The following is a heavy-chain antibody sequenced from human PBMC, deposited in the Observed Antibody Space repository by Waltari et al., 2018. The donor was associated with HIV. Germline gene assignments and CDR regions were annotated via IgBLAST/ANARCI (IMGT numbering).Heavy chain of an antibody. CDR1: GFTFDDYA. D-gene: IGHD3-3*01. J-gene: IGHJ6*02. V-gene: IGHV3-9*01. CDR2: ISWNSGSI. CDR3: AKAPVRFLEWSANYGMDV. Sequence: EVQLVESGGGLVQTGRSLRLSCSASGFTFDDYAMHWVRQAPGKGLEWSSGISWNSGSIGYADSVKGRFTISRDNAKNSLYLQMNSLRAEDTALYYCAKAPVRFLEWSANYGMDVWGQGTTVTVSS.